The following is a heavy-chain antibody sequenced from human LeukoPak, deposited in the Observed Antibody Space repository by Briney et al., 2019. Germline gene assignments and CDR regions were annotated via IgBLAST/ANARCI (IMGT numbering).Heavy chain of an antibody. Sequence: ASVKVSCKASGSIFTDYYIHWVRQAPGQGFEYMGWITHNSNAAKFAQRFQGRVTLTRDTSVRTFFMELRNLRYDDAAVYYCVSWAGGTSDVASFDYWGQGTLVSVST. CDR3: VSWAGGTSDVASFDY. V-gene: IGHV1-2*02. D-gene: IGHD2-21*01. CDR1: GSIFTDYY. J-gene: IGHJ4*02. CDR2: ITHNSNAA.